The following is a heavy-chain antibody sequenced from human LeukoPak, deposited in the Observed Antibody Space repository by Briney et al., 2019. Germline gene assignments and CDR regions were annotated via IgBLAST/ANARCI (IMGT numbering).Heavy chain of an antibody. CDR3: ARDLPTGYYISSGYYEYFLDY. CDR1: GFTFNTYW. D-gene: IGHD3-22*01. V-gene: IGHV3-7*04. J-gene: IGHJ4*02. CDR2: IKQDGSEK. Sequence: PGGSLRLSCAASGFTFNTYWMSWVRQAPGKGLEWVANIKQDGSEKYYVDSLKGRFTISRDNAKNSLFLQMNSLRAEDTAVYYCARDLPTGYYISSGYYEYFLDYWGQGTLVTVSS.